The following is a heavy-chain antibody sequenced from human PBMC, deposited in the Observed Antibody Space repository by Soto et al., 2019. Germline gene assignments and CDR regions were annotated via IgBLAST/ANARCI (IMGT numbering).Heavy chain of an antibody. D-gene: IGHD3-10*01. V-gene: IGHV3-30-3*01. CDR3: ARDDPPLTTYYGSAPDTD. J-gene: IGHJ4*02. CDR2: ISYDGSNK. Sequence: GGSLRLSCAASGFTFSSYAMHWVRQAPGKGLEWVAVISYDGSNKYYADSVKGRFTISRDNSKNTLYLQMNSLRAEDTAVYYCARDDPPLTTYYGSAPDTDWGQGTLVTVSS. CDR1: GFTFSSYA.